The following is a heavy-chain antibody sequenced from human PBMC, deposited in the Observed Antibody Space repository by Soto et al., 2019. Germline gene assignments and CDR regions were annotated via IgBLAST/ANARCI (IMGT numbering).Heavy chain of an antibody. CDR2: IKSKTDGGTT. J-gene: IGHJ4*02. CDR1: GFTFSNAW. D-gene: IGHD6-19*01. Sequence: EVQLVESGGGLVKPGGSLRLSCAASGFTFSNAWMSWVRQAPGKGLEWVGRIKSKTDGGTTDYAAPVKGRFTISRDNAKNSLYLQMNSLRAEDTAVYYCAREISGAAYWGQGTLVTVSS. V-gene: IGHV3-15*01. CDR3: AREISGAAY.